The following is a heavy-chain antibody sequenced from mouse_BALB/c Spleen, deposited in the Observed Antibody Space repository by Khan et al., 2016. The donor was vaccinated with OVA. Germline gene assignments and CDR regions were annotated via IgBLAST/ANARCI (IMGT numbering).Heavy chain of an antibody. CDR1: GYSITTNYA. Sequence: VQLKQSGPGLVKPSQSLSLTCTVTGYSITTNYAWDWIRQFPGNKLEWMGYISYSGSTSYTPSLKSRISITRDTSTNQFFLQLNSVTTEDTATYYCVKKNYSGYAGNYWGQGTSVTVSS. V-gene: IGHV3-2*02. CDR3: VKKNYSGYAGNY. J-gene: IGHJ4*01. CDR2: ISYSGST. D-gene: IGHD1-1*01.